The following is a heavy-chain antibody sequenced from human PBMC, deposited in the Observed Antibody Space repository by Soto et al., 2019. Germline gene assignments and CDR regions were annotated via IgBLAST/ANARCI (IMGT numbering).Heavy chain of an antibody. Sequence: EVQLVESGGGLVQPGGSLRLSCAPSGFIFSNYWMSWVRQAPGKGLEWVANIKLDGGEKYYVDSVKGRFTISRDNAKNSLYLQMNSLRAEDTAVYYCARDRGRGSSDYWGQGTLVTVSS. CDR2: IKLDGGEK. CDR1: GFIFSNYW. V-gene: IGHV3-7*05. D-gene: IGHD3-10*01. J-gene: IGHJ4*02. CDR3: ARDRGRGSSDY.